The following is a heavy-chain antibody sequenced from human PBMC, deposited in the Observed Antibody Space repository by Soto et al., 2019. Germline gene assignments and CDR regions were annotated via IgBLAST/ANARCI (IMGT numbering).Heavy chain of an antibody. Sequence: RKGLEWVSSISSSSSYIYYADSVKGRFTISRDNAKNSLYLQMNSLRAEDTAVYYCVCFQAKDGIRDVRSVSALLLNRSSDL. D-gene: IGHD3-10*02. V-gene: IGHV3-21*01. J-gene: IGHJ2*01. CDR2: ISSSSSYI. CDR3: VCFQAKDGIRDVRSVSALLLNRSSDL.